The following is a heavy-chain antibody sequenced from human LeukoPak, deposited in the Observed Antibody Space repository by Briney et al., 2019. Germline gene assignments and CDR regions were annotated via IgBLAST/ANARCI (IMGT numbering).Heavy chain of an antibody. Sequence: GGSLRLSCTASGFPFSHYWMDWVRQAPGKGLEWVANINQDGSVKYYVDSVKGRFTISRDNTKNSLSLRMDSLRDDDTAVYYCSRSLEYSGQGTLVTVSS. J-gene: IGHJ4*01. CDR3: SRSLEY. CDR2: INQDGSVK. CDR1: GFPFSHYW. V-gene: IGHV3-7*01.